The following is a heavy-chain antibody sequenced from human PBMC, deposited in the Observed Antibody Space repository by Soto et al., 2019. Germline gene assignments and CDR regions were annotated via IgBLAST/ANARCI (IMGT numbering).Heavy chain of an antibody. CDR3: ARRLYYDSSGFEGGGMDV. D-gene: IGHD3-22*01. V-gene: IGHV4-39*01. Sequence: SETLSVTCTVSGGFISSSSYYWGWIRQAPGKGLEWIGSIYYSGSTYYNPSLKSRVTISVDTSKNQFSLKLSSVTAADTAVYYCARRLYYDSSGFEGGGMDVWGQGTTVT. CDR1: GGFISSSSYY. CDR2: IYYSGST. J-gene: IGHJ6*02.